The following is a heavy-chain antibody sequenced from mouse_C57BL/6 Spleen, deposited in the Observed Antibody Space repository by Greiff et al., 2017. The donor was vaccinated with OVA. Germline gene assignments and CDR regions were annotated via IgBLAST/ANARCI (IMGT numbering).Heavy chain of an antibody. CDR3: VGNGGYYDYYAMDY. D-gene: IGHD2-4*01. CDR1: GFSFNTYA. Sequence: EVQLVESGGGLVQPKGSLKLSCAASGFSFNTYAMNWVRQAPGKGLEWVARIRSKSNNYATYYADSGKDRFTISRDDSESMPYLQMINCMTEDTAMYYCVGNGGYYDYYAMDYWGQGTSVTVSS. CDR2: IRSKSNNYAT. V-gene: IGHV10-1*01. J-gene: IGHJ4*01.